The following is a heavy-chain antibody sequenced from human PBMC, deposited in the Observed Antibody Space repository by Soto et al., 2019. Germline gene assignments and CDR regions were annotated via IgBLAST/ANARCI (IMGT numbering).Heavy chain of an antibody. Sequence: SETLSLTCTVSGGSISSCDYYWSWIRQPPVKGLEWIGYIYYSGSTYYNPSLKSRVTISVDTSKNQFSLKLSSVTAADTAVYYCARGSPAADDYWGQGTLVTAPQ. J-gene: IGHJ4*02. CDR2: IYYSGST. V-gene: IGHV4-30-4*01. D-gene: IGHD6-13*01. CDR3: ARGSPAADDY. CDR1: GGSISSCDYY.